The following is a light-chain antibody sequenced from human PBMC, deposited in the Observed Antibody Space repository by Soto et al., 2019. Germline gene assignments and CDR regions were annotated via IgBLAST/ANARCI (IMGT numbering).Light chain of an antibody. Sequence: EIVLPQSPGTLSLSPGERAPLSCRASQSVSNNYLAWYQQKPGQAPRLLIYGASNRATGIPDRFSGSGSGTDFTLTISRLEPEDFAVYYCQQYGSSGTVGQGTKVDIK. V-gene: IGKV3-20*01. J-gene: IGKJ1*01. CDR3: QQYGSSGT. CDR2: GAS. CDR1: QSVSNNY.